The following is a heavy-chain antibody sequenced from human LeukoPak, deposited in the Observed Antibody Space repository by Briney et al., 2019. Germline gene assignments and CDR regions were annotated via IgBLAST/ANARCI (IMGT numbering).Heavy chain of an antibody. V-gene: IGHV3-21*01. Sequence: SGGSLRLSCAASGFTFSSYSMNWVRQAPGKGLEWVSSISSSRSYIYYADSVKGRFTISRDNAKNSLYLQMNSLRDEDTAVYYCARGGVEEMATIHPWGQGTLSPSPQ. D-gene: IGHD5-24*01. J-gene: IGHJ5*02. CDR2: ISSSRSYI. CDR1: GFTFSSYS. CDR3: ARGGVEEMATIHP.